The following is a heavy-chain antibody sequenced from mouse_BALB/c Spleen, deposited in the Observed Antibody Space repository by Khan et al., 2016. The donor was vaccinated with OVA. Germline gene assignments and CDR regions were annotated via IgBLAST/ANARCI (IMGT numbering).Heavy chain of an antibody. D-gene: IGHD2-4*01. Sequence: QVRLQQSGPELVKPGALVKISCQASGYTFTAYDINWVKQRPGQGLEWIGWIYPGDGSTKYNENFKGKATLTEDTSSNTAYMQLSGLTSEKSAVYFCAREGLRGVGMDYWGQGISVSVAS. CDR3: AREGLRGVGMDY. V-gene: IGHV1S56*01. J-gene: IGHJ4*01. CDR2: IYPGDGST. CDR1: GYTFTAYD.